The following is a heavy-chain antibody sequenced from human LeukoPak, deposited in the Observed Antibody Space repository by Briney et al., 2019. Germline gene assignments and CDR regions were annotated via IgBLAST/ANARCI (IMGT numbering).Heavy chain of an antibody. CDR3: ATYHYDGSGYSVD. D-gene: IGHD3-22*01. V-gene: IGHV4-34*01. CDR2: INHNGST. CDR1: GGSFSGYY. Sequence: ASETLSLTCAVYGGSFSGYYWNWIRQSPGKGLEWIGEINHNGSTNYNPSLKSRVTMSVDTSKNQFSLKLNSVTAADTAVYYCATYHYDGSGYSVDWGQGTLVTVSS. J-gene: IGHJ4*02.